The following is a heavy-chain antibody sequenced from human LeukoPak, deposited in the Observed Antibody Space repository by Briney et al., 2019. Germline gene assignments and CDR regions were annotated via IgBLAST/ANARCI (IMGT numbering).Heavy chain of an antibody. V-gene: IGHV1-69*04. D-gene: IGHD2-2*02. CDR2: IIPILGIA. J-gene: IGHJ5*02. Sequence: SVKVSCKASGGTFSSYAISWVRQAPGQGLEWMGRIIPILGIANYAQKFQGRVTITADKSTSTAYMELSSLRSEDTAVYYCARDLRASCSSTSCYMPNWFDPWGQGTLVTVSS. CDR1: GGTFSSYA. CDR3: ARDLRASCSSTSCYMPNWFDP.